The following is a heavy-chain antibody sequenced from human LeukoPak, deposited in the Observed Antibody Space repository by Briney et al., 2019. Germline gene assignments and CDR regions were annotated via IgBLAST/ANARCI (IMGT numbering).Heavy chain of an antibody. CDR1: GGSISSYY. CDR2: IYYSGST. V-gene: IGHV4-59*12. CDR3: AKALLDSGSY. Sequence: SETLSLTCTVSGGSISSYYWSWIRQPPGKGLEWIGYIYYSGSTNYNPSLKSRVTISVDTSKNQFSLKLSSVTAADTAVYYCAKALLDSGSYWGQGTLVTVSS. D-gene: IGHD1-26*01. J-gene: IGHJ4*02.